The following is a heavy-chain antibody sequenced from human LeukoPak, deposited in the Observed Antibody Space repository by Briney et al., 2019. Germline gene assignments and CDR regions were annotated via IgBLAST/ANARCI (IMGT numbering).Heavy chain of an antibody. CDR1: GFTFSSYV. J-gene: IGHJ4*02. V-gene: IGHV3-23*01. CDR2: ISSSGGST. D-gene: IGHD6-19*01. Sequence: GGSLRLSCAASGFTFSSYVMSWVRQAPGKGLEWVSGISSSGGSTYYADSVKGRFTISRDNSKNTLYVQMNSLRAEDTAVYFCAEDKVAVAGPFDYWGQGTLVTVSS. CDR3: AEDKVAVAGPFDY.